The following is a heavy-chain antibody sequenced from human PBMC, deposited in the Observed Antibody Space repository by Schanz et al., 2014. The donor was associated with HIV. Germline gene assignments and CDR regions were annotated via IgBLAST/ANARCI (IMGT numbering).Heavy chain of an antibody. J-gene: IGHJ4*02. D-gene: IGHD6-19*01. V-gene: IGHV1-46*01. CDR3: ARAPYRSGWYGVDY. CDR1: GYTFTDYG. CDR2: INPLQDKT. Sequence: QVQLVQSGAEVKKPGASVKVSCKTSGYTFTDYGISWVRQAPGQGLEWMAIINPLQDKTAHAQKVKGRLTDTRDTSTGTVYMQLNNLRSEDTAVYYCARAPYRSGWYGVDYWGQGTLVTVSS.